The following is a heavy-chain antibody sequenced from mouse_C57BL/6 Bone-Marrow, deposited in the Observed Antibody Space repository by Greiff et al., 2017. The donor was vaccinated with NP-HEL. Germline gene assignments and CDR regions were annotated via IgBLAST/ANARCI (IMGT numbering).Heavy chain of an antibody. Sequence: VQLQESGPGLVKPSQSLFLTCSITGFPITSGYYWIWIRQSPGKPLEWMGYITHSGETFYNPSLQSPISITRETSKNQFFLQLNSVTTEDTAMYYCAGGSMGYFDVWGTGTTVTVSS. J-gene: IGHJ1*03. V-gene: IGHV12-3*01. D-gene: IGHD1-1*02. CDR2: ITHSGET. CDR1: GFPITSGYY. CDR3: AGGSMGYFDV.